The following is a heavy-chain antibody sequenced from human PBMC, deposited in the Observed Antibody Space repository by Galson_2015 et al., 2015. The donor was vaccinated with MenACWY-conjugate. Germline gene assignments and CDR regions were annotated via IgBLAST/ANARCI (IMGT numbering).Heavy chain of an antibody. CDR1: GFTFSSFS. D-gene: IGHD5-18*01. Sequence: SLRLSCAASGFTFSSFSMNWVRQAPGKGLEWVSSISATSATIYYADSVKGRFTISRDNAKNSLYLQMNSLRAEDTAVYYCARTACSVPLWGLGTLVTVSS. CDR2: ISATSATI. J-gene: IGHJ4*02. V-gene: IGHV3-21*01. CDR3: ARTACSVPL.